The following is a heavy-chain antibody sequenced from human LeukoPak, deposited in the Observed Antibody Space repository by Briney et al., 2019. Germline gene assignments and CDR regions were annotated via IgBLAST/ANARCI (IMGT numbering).Heavy chain of an antibody. Sequence: ASVKVSCKASGYTFTGYYMHWVRQAPGQGLEWMGWINPNGGGTNYAQKFQGRVTMTRDTSISTAYMELSRLRSDDTAAYYCARSLPNRAYYDILTGYLEAHFDYWGQGTLVTVSS. CDR3: ARSLPNRAYYDILTGYLEAHFDY. V-gene: IGHV1-2*02. CDR1: GYTFTGYY. J-gene: IGHJ4*02. D-gene: IGHD3-9*01. CDR2: INPNGGGT.